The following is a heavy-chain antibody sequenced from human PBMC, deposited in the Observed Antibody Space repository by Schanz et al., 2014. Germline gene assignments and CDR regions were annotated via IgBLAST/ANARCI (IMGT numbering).Heavy chain of an antibody. V-gene: IGHV3-66*01. CDR1: GFTFSAYY. CDR2: INTVVNT. Sequence: EVQLLESGGGLVQPGGSLRLSCAASGFTFSAYYMDWVRQAPGKGLEWVSAINTVVNTYYADSVRGRFTISRDNSKNTVYIQMNSLRAEDTAVYYCARGGPAYYFDDWGQGTLVTVSS. CDR3: ARGGPAYYFDD. J-gene: IGHJ4*02.